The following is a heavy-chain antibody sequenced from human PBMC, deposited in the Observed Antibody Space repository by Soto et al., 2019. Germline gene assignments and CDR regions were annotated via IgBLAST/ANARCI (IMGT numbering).Heavy chain of an antibody. Sequence: SETLSLTCTVSGGSISSGGYYWSWIRQHPGKGLEWIGYIYYSGSTYYNPSLKSRVTISVDTSKNQFSLKLSSVTAADTAVYYCARVLTYYDKPYGMDVWGQGTTVTVSS. CDR2: IYYSGST. CDR3: ARVLTYYDKPYGMDV. D-gene: IGHD3-22*01. CDR1: GGSISSGGYY. V-gene: IGHV4-31*03. J-gene: IGHJ6*02.